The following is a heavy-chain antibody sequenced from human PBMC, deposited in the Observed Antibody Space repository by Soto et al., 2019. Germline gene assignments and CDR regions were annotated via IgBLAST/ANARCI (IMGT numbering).Heavy chain of an antibody. V-gene: IGHV4-31*02. J-gene: IGHJ6*02. CDR1: GGSISSGGYY. Sequence: SETLSLTCTVSGGSISSGGYYWSWIRQHPGKGLEWIGYIYYSGSTYYNPSLKSRVTISVDTSKNQFSLKLSSVTAADTAVYYCARDTHNYSHLGYYYYGMDVWGQGTTVTVSS. CDR2: IYYSGST. D-gene: IGHD2-15*01. CDR3: ARDTHNYSHLGYYYYGMDV.